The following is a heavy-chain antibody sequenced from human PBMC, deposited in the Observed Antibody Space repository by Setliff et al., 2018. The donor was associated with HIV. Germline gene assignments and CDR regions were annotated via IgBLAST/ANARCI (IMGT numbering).Heavy chain of an antibody. CDR3: ARVFVDTAVHRVLEYYFDS. J-gene: IGHJ4*02. V-gene: IGHV4-39*07. CDR2: MYYSGST. Sequence: PSETLSLTCTVSGGSISSSSYYWGWVRQPPGKGLEWIGSMYYSGSTYYTPSLKSRITISLDTSKNQFSLRMRSVTAADTAVYYCARVFVDTAVHRVLEYYFDSWGRGTLVTVSS. D-gene: IGHD5-18*01. CDR1: GGSISSSSYY.